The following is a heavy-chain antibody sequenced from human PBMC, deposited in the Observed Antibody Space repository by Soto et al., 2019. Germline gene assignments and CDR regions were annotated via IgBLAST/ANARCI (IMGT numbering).Heavy chain of an antibody. D-gene: IGHD6-13*01. CDR2: INHSGST. Sequence: SETLSLTCAVYGGSFSGYYWSWIRQPPGKGLEWIGEINHSGSTNYYPSLKSRVTISVDTSKNQFSLKLSSVTAADTAVYYCARGSPARIAAAGRLWFDPWGQGTLVTVSS. V-gene: IGHV4-34*01. CDR1: GGSFSGYY. J-gene: IGHJ5*02. CDR3: ARGSPARIAAAGRLWFDP.